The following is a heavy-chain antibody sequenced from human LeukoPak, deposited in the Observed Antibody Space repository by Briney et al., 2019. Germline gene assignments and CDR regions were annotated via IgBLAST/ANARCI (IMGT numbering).Heavy chain of an antibody. V-gene: IGHV3-30*02. CDR3: AKDTRGGYGWDFDY. J-gene: IGHJ4*02. D-gene: IGHD5-18*01. Sequence: PGGSLRLSCAASGFTFSNYAMHWVRQAPGKGLEWVAFIRYDGSNKYYADSVKGRFTISRDNSKNTLYLQMNSLRAEDAAVYYCAKDTRGGYGWDFDYWGQGTLVTVSS. CDR1: GFTFSNYA. CDR2: IRYDGSNK.